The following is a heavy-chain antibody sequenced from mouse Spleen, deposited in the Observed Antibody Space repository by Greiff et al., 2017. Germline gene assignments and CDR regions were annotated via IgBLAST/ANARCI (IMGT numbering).Heavy chain of an antibody. J-gene: IGHJ2*01. CDR2: INPGSGGT. V-gene: IGHV1-54*01. D-gene: IGHD1-1*01. Sequence: VQLQQSGAELVRPGTSVKVSCKASGYAFTNYLIEWVKQRPGQGLEWIGVINPGSGGTNYNEKFKGKATLTADKSSSTAYMQLSSLTSDDSAVYFCARGTTVVHFGYWGQGTTLTVSS. CDR3: ARGTTVVHFGY. CDR1: GYAFTNYL.